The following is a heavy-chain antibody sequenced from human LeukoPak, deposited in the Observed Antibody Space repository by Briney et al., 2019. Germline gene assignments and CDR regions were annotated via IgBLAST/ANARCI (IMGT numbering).Heavy chain of an antibody. CDR3: VKDGRRSPPC. CDR2: INGGGGST. J-gene: IGHJ4*02. CDR1: GFTFSNYV. V-gene: IGHV3-23*01. D-gene: IGHD2-15*01. Sequence: PGGSLRLSCAASGFTFSNYVMSWVRQAPGKVPEWVSGINGGGGSTFYAESVKGRFTISRDNSKNTLYLQMNSLRAEDTAVYYCVKDGRRSPPCWGQGTLVTVSS.